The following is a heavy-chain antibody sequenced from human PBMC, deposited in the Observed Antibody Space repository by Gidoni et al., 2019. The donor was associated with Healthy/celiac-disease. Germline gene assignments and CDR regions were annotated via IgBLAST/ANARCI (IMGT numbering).Heavy chain of an antibody. D-gene: IGHD4-17*01. CDR1: GDSVSSNSAA. J-gene: IGHJ5*02. CDR2: TYYRSKWYN. CDR3: ARDRGRGNGDYVNNWFDP. V-gene: IGHV6-1*01. Sequence: QVQLQQSGPGLVKPSQTLSLTCAISGDSVSSNSAAWNWLRQSPSRGLEWLGRTYYRSKWYNDYAVSVKSRITINPDTSKNQFSLQLNSVTPEDTAVYYCARDRGRGNGDYVNNWFDPWGQGTLVTVSS.